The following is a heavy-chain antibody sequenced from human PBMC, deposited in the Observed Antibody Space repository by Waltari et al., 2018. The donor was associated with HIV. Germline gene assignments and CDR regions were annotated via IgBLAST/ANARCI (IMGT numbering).Heavy chain of an antibody. D-gene: IGHD3-16*01. CDR2: IWHNGSNQ. Sequence: QVQLVESGGGVVQPGRSLRLSCAASGFTFADYGIHWVRQSPGKGLEWVSFIWHNGSNQYYAESVKGRFTISRDNSRNILFLQMNSLTAEDTALYFCARDGGSPTPFFLFDFWGHGTLVTVSS. CDR3: ARDGGSPTPFFLFDF. V-gene: IGHV3-33*01. J-gene: IGHJ4*01. CDR1: GFTFADYG.